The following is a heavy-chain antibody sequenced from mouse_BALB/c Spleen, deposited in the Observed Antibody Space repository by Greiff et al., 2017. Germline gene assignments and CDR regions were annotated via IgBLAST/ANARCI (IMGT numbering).Heavy chain of an antibody. CDR1: GFSLSTYGIG. CDR3: ARKDGYYAMDY. Sequence: QVTLKESGPGILQPSQTLSLTCSFSGFSLSTYGIGVGWIRQPSGKGLEWLAHIWWNDNKYYNTALKSRLTISKDTSNNQVFLKIASVDTADTATYYCARKDGYYAMDYWGQGTAVTVSS. D-gene: IGHD2-3*01. CDR2: IWWNDNK. V-gene: IGHV8-11*01. J-gene: IGHJ4*01.